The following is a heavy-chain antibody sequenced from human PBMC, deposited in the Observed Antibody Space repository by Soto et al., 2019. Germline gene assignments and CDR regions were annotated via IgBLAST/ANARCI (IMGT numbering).Heavy chain of an antibody. V-gene: IGHV3-23*01. J-gene: IGHJ4*02. CDR3: AKNFLAAAAN. Sequence: VGSRRLSGAASGFTFSSYAMSWFRQAPGKGLEWVSAISGSGGSTYYADSVKGRFTISRYNSKNTLYLQMNSLRAEDTAVYYCAKNFLAAAANWGQGTLVTVSS. D-gene: IGHD6-13*01. CDR2: ISGSGGST. CDR1: GFTFSSYA.